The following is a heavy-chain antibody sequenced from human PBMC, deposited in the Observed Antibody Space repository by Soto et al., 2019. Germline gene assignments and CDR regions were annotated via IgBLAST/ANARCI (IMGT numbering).Heavy chain of an antibody. CDR3: ARQPDFPGIAVSGKGYFDY. Sequence: PSETLSLTCNVSGGSISSTTYYWAWIRQPPGRGLEWLGSIYYSGSTYYNPSLKSRGTISIDVSKTHFSLKLRTVTAADTAVYYCARQPDFPGIAVSGKGYFDYWVQGTLVTVSS. CDR2: IYYSGST. J-gene: IGHJ4*02. CDR1: GGSISSTTYY. D-gene: IGHD6-19*01. V-gene: IGHV4-39*02.